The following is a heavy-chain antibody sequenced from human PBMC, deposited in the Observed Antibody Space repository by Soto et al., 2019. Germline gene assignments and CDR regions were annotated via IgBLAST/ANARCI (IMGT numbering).Heavy chain of an antibody. V-gene: IGHV4-38-2*01. D-gene: IGHD6-19*01. CDR3: ASLTFYSSGKNWLDP. J-gene: IGHJ5*02. CDR1: GYSISSGYY. Sequence: SETLSLTCAVSGYSISSGYYWGWIRQPPGKGLEWIGSIYHSGSTYYNPSLKSRVTISVDTSKNQFSLKLSSVTAADTAVYYCASLTFYSSGKNWLDPWGQGTLVTVSS. CDR2: IYHSGST.